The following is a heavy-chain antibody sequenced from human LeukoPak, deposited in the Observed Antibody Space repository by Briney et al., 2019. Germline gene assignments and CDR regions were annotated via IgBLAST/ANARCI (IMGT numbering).Heavy chain of an antibody. Sequence: PSETLSLTCTVSGGSISSSSYYWGWIRQPPGKGLEWIGSIYYSGSTYYNPSLKSRVTISVDTSKNQFSLKLSSVTAADTAVYYCARDMNGEQQLVRPNWFDPWGQGTLVTVSS. CDR1: GGSISSSSYY. V-gene: IGHV4-39*07. J-gene: IGHJ5*02. CDR3: ARDMNGEQQLVRPNWFDP. CDR2: IYYSGST. D-gene: IGHD6-13*01.